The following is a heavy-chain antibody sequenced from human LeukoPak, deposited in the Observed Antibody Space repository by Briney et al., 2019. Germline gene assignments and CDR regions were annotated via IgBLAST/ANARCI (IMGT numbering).Heavy chain of an antibody. CDR1: GFSLSTSGVG. V-gene: IGHV2-5*02. CDR3: AHRRSAIAVAGYYFDY. D-gene: IGHD6-19*01. Sequence: SGPTLVNPTQTLTLTCTFSGFSLSTSGVGVGWIRQPPGKALEWLALIYWDDDKRYSPSLKSRLTITKDTSKNQVVLTMANMDPVDTATYYCAHRRSAIAVAGYYFDYWGQGTLVTVSS. J-gene: IGHJ4*02. CDR2: IYWDDDK.